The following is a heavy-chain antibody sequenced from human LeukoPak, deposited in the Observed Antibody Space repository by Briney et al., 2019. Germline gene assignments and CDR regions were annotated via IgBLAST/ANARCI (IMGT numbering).Heavy chain of an antibody. V-gene: IGHV3-23*01. CDR1: GFTFSTYG. CDR3: ARGTPTTRDFDY. J-gene: IGHJ4*02. D-gene: IGHD4-11*01. Sequence: LPGGSLRLSCAASGFTFSTYGMSWVRQAPGKGLEWVSGISGSGGGTYYANSVKGRFTISRDNSKKTLYLQMNSLRAEDTAMYYCARGTPTTRDFDYWGQGTLVTVSS. CDR2: ISGSGGGT.